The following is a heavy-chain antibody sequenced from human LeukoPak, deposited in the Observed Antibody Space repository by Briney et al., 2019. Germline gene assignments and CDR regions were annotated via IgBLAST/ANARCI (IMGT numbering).Heavy chain of an antibody. D-gene: IGHD3-16*01. J-gene: IGHJ4*02. CDR1: GGSISSGSYY. CDR3: SRDWGRGIFDY. CDR2: IYTSGST. V-gene: IGHV4-61*02. Sequence: SQTLSLTCTVSGGSISSGSYYWSWFRQPAGKGLEWIGRIYTSGSTNYNPSLKSRVTISVDTSKNQFSLKLSSVTAADTAVYYCSRDWGRGIFDYWGQRTLVTVSS.